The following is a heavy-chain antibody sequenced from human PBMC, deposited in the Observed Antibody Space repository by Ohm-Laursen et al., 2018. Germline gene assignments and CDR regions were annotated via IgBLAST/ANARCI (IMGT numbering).Heavy chain of an antibody. D-gene: IGHD3-22*01. Sequence: SLRLSCTASGFTFRNYGMTWARQAPGKRLEWVAGIGGSGSSTYYADSVKGRFTISRDNSKNTLYLQMNSLRAEDTAVYYCAKAPRYYYDSSGYYCDYWGQGTLVTVSS. CDR2: IGGSGSST. V-gene: IGHV3-23*01. CDR3: AKAPRYYYDSSGYYCDY. CDR1: GFTFRNYG. J-gene: IGHJ4*02.